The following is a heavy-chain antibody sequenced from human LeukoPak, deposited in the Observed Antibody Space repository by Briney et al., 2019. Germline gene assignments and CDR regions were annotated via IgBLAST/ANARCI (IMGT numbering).Heavy chain of an antibody. D-gene: IGHD6-13*01. CDR1: GASINSYC. V-gene: IGHV4-4*09. Sequence: SETLSLTCSVSGASINSYCWNWIRQPPGKGLEWIGYSCTSGSTNYNPSLMSRVTISVDTSKNQFSLKLISVTAADTAVYYCARHQHQLVTGYDYWGQGTLVTVSS. CDR2: SCTSGST. J-gene: IGHJ4*02. CDR3: ARHQHQLVTGYDY.